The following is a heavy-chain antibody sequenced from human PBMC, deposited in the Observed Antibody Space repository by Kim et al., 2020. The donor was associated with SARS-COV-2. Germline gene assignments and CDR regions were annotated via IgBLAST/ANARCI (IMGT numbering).Heavy chain of an antibody. D-gene: IGHD3-10*01. CDR2: IIPIFGTA. J-gene: IGHJ5*02. CDR3: ARSITMVRGVISFDP. Sequence: SVKVSCKASGGTFSSYAISWVRQAPGQGLEWMGGIIPIFGTANYAQKFQGRVTITADESTSTAYMELSSLRSEDTAVYYCARSITMVRGVISFDPWGQGTLVTVSS. V-gene: IGHV1-69*13. CDR1: GGTFSSYA.